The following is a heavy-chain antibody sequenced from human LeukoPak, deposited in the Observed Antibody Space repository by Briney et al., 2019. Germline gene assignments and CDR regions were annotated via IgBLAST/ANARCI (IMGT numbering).Heavy chain of an antibody. CDR1: GFTFSSYW. D-gene: IGHD2-2*02. CDR2: IKQDGSEK. V-gene: IGHV3-7*03. CDR3: ARCSSTSCYTQGPLDI. J-gene: IGHJ3*02. Sequence: GGSLRLSCAASGFTFSSYWMSWVRQAPGKGLEWVANIKQDGSEKYYVDSVKGRFTISRDNVKNSLYLQMNSLRAEDTAVYYCARCSSTSCYTQGPLDIWGQGTMVTVSS.